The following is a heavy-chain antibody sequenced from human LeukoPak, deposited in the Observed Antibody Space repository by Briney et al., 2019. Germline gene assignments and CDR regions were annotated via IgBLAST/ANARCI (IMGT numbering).Heavy chain of an antibody. CDR2: ISGSGGST. CDR1: GGSISSYY. CDR3: ANTYDFWSGYFDGMDV. J-gene: IGHJ6*02. D-gene: IGHD3-3*01. Sequence: ETLSLTCTVSGGSISSYYWSWVRQAPGKGLEWVSAISGSGGSTYYADSVKGRFTISRDNSKNTLYLQMNSLRAEDTAVYYCANTYDFWSGYFDGMDVWGQGTTVTVSS. V-gene: IGHV3-23*01.